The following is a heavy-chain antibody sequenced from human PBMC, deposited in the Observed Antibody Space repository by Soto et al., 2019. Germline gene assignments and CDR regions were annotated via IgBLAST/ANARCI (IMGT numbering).Heavy chain of an antibody. V-gene: IGHV1-69*06. CDR3: ASEGLCGADCYFFEY. CDR1: GGTFSSYA. CDR2: IIPVFGTG. J-gene: IGHJ4*02. Sequence: VKVSCKASGGTFSSYAISWVRQAPGQGLEWMGGIIPVFGTGIYAQKFQGRVTITADKSTNTAYMELSSLRSEDTAIYYCASEGLCGADCYFFEYWGQGTQVTVSS. D-gene: IGHD2-21*02.